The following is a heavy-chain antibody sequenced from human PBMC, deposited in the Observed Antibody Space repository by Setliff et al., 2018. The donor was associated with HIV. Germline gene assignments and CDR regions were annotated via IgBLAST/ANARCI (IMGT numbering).Heavy chain of an antibody. V-gene: IGHV3-30*03. CDR2: LSYDGSHT. D-gene: IGHD6-13*01. CDR3: ARDGNSSWYGEADS. Sequence: PGGSLRLSCAATGFTFSRYDMAWVRQAPGKGLEWVTLLSYDGSHTSYADSVRGRFTISRDTSKNTLYLQMNSLRPEDTAVYYCARDGNSSWYGEADSWGQGTLVTVSS. CDR1: GFTFSRYD. J-gene: IGHJ4*02.